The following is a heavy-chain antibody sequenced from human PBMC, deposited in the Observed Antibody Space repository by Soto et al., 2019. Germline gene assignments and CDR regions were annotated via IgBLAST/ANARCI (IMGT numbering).Heavy chain of an antibody. D-gene: IGHD3-3*01. J-gene: IGHJ3*02. CDR3: ARERLRFLEWPTSDAFDI. CDR2: IWYDGSNK. CDR1: VFTFSSYG. Sequence: ESGGGVVQPGRSLRLSCAASVFTFSSYGMHWVRQAPGKWLEWVAVIWYDGSNKYYADSVKGRFTISRDNSKNTLYLQMNSLRAEDTALYCCARERLRFLEWPTSDAFDIWGQGTMVTVSS. V-gene: IGHV3-33*01.